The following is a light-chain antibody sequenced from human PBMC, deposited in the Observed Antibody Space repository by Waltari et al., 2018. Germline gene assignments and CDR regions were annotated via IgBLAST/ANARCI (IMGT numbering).Light chain of an antibody. V-gene: IGKV1-39*01. CDR2: AAS. Sequence: DIQMTQSPSSLSASVGDRVTITCRASQSIISYLNWYQQKPGKAPKLLIYAASSLQSGVPSRFSGSGSGTDFTLTISILQPEDFATYYCQQSYSTPYTFGQGTKLEIK. J-gene: IGKJ2*01. CDR3: QQSYSTPYT. CDR1: QSIISY.